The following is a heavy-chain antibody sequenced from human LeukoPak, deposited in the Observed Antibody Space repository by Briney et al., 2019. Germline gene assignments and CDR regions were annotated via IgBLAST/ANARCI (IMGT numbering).Heavy chain of an antibody. J-gene: IGHJ5*02. CDR2: ISYDGSNK. Sequence: GGSLRLSCAASGFTFSSYAMHWVRQAPGKGLEWVAVISYDGSNKYYADSVKGRFTISRDNSKNTLYLQMNSLRAEDTAVYYCAKDATVWFGELYWFDPWGQGTLVTVSS. CDR1: GFTFSSYA. D-gene: IGHD3-10*01. V-gene: IGHV3-30*04. CDR3: AKDATVWFGELYWFDP.